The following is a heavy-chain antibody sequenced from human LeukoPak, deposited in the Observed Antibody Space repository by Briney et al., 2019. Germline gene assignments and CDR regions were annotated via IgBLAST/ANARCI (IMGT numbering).Heavy chain of an antibody. J-gene: IGHJ3*02. D-gene: IGHD2-8*01. V-gene: IGHV1-69*04. CDR3: AADSVSWAAFDI. CDR1: GGTFSSYA. Sequence: ASVKVSCKASGGTFSSYAISWVRQAPGQGLEWMGRIIPILGIANYAQKFQGRVTITADKSTSTAYMELSSLRSEDTAVYYCAADSVSWAAFDIWGQGTMVTVSS. CDR2: IIPILGIA.